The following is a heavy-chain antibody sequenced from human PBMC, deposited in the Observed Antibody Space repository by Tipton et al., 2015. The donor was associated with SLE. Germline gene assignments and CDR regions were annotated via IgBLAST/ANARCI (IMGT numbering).Heavy chain of an antibody. CDR2: INHSGST. D-gene: IGHD3-3*01. J-gene: IGHJ6*03. V-gene: IGHV4-34*01. CDR3: ARLTTFGVVIIGNYYYYMDV. CDR1: GGSFSGYY. Sequence: LRLSCAVYGGSFSGYYWSWIRQPPGKGLEWIGEINHSGSTNYNPSLKSRVTISVDTSKNQFSLKLSSVTAADTAVYYCARLTTFGVVIIGNYYYYMDVWGKWTTVSVSS.